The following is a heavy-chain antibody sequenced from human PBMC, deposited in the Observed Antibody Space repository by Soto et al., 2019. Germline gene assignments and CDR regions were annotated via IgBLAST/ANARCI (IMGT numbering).Heavy chain of an antibody. V-gene: IGHV4-39*01. D-gene: IGHD5-12*01. CDR2: IYYSGST. CDR3: ERQPEMATIEVFDY. J-gene: IGHJ4*02. CDR1: GGSISSSSYY. Sequence: ASETLSLTCTVSGGSISSSSYYWGWIRQPPGKGLEWIGSIYYSGSTYYNPSLKSRVTISVDTSKNQFSLKLSSVTAADTAVYYCERQPEMATIEVFDYWGQGTLVTVSS.